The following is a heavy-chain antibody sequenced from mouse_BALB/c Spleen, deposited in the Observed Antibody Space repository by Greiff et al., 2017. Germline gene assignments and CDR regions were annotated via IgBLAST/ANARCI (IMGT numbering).Heavy chain of an antibody. D-gene: IGHD2-1*01. Sequence: VQLQQSGAELVKPGASVKLSCKTSGYTFTSYWIQWVKQRPGQGLGWIGEIFPGTGTTYYSEKFKGKATLTIDTSSSTAYMQLSSLTSEDSAVYFCARSYGNYQMDYWGQGTSVTVSS. CDR1: GYTFTSYW. CDR2: IFPGTGTT. CDR3: ARSYGNYQMDY. V-gene: IGHV1S132*01. J-gene: IGHJ4*01.